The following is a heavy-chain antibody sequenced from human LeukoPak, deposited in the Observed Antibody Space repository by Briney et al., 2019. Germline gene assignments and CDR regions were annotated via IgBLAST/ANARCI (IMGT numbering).Heavy chain of an antibody. V-gene: IGHV3-11*01. CDR1: GFTFSDYY. CDR2: ISSSGSTI. CDR3: ARSSLDSSGWYRPRTPNWFGP. D-gene: IGHD6-19*01. J-gene: IGHJ5*02. Sequence: GGSLRLSCAASGFTFSDYYMSWIRQAPGKGLEWVSYISSSGSTIYYADSVKGRFTISRDNAKNSLYLQMNSLRAEDTAVYYCARSSLDSSGWYRPRTPNWFGPWGQGTLVTVSS.